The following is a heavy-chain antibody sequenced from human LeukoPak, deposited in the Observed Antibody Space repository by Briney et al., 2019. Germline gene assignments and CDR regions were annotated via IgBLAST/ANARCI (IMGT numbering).Heavy chain of an antibody. CDR1: GFSLRKYE. J-gene: IGHJ4*02. CDR3: AREPAGLFFDANGYLDL. Sequence: GGSLRLSCSASGFSLRKYEMNWVRQAPGKGLEWISYMSSESTAIYYSDSVEGRFTMSRDNAKNSVHLQMTSLRAGDTALYFCAREPAGLFFDANGYLDLWGQGVLVTVSS. CDR2: MSSESTAI. D-gene: IGHD3/OR15-3a*01. V-gene: IGHV3-48*03.